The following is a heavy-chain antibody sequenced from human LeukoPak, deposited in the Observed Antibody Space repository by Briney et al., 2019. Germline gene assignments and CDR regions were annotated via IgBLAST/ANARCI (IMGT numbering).Heavy chain of an antibody. V-gene: IGHV3-48*01. J-gene: IGHJ4*02. D-gene: IGHD2-2*01. Sequence: PGGSLRLSCAASGFNFSTYSLSWVRQAPGKGLEWISYISSTSIMTYYADSVKGRFTISRDNAENSLYLQMNSLRAEDTAVYYCANHLACGSTSCPPFDYWGQGTLVTVSS. CDR2: ISSTSIMT. CDR3: ANHLACGSTSCPPFDY. CDR1: GFNFSTYS.